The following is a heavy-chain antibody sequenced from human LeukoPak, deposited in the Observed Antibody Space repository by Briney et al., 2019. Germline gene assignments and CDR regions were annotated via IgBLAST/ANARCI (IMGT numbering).Heavy chain of an antibody. CDR2: IYHSGTT. CDR1: GYSISIGY. V-gene: IGHV4-38-2*02. J-gene: IGHJ5*02. CDR3: ARDPAMTFNWFDP. D-gene: IGHD2-21*02. Sequence: SETLSLTCGVSGYSISIGYWAWIRQPPGKGLEWIASIYHSGTTYSNPSLQSRVTLSVDTSRNQFSLKLSAVTAADTAVYYCARDPAMTFNWFDPWGQGTLVIVSP.